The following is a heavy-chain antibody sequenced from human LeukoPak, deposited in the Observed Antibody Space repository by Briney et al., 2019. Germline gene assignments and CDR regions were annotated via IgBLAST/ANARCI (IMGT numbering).Heavy chain of an antibody. CDR2: ISGSGGST. D-gene: IGHD3-10*01. Sequence: GGSLRLSCAASGFTFSSYAMSWVRQAPGKGLEWVSAISGSGGSTYYADSVKGRFTISRDNSKNTLYLQMNSLRAEDAAVYYCARDGTMVREEDYYGMDVWGQGTTVTVSS. V-gene: IGHV3-23*01. J-gene: IGHJ6*02. CDR1: GFTFSSYA. CDR3: ARDGTMVREEDYYGMDV.